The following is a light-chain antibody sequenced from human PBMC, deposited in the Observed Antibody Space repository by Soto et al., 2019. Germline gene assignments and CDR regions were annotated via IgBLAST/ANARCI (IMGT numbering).Light chain of an antibody. Sequence: IQLTQSPSSLSASVGDRVTITCRASQGIRNYLAWYQQKPGKAPHLLIYLASTLQGGVPSRFSGSGSGTDFSLTISSLQPEDGATYYCQYLNSFPLTFGGGTKVELK. V-gene: IGKV1-9*01. J-gene: IGKJ4*01. CDR1: QGIRNY. CDR2: LAS. CDR3: QYLNSFPLT.